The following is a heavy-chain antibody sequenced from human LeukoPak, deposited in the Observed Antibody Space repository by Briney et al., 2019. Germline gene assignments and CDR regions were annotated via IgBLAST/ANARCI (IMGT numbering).Heavy chain of an antibody. CDR3: AKQQVEGGDFDI. V-gene: IGHV3-23*01. J-gene: IGHJ3*02. CDR2: ISGSGGST. CDR1: GFTFSSYA. Sequence: GGSLRLSCAASGFTFSSYAMSWVRQAPGKGLEWVSAISGSGGSTYYADSVKGRFTISRDNSKNTLYLQMNSLRAKDTAVNYCAKQQVEGGDFDIWGKGTMVSVSS. D-gene: IGHD2-21*01.